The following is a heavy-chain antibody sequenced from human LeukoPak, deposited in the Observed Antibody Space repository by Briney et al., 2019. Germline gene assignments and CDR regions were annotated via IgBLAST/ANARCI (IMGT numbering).Heavy chain of an antibody. CDR1: GFIFSSYW. D-gene: IGHD6-6*01. CDR3: ANGEYPNYYFDY. CDR2: ISGSGGST. Sequence: SGGSLRLSCAASGFIFSSYWMHWVRQAPGKGLEWVSAISGSGGSTYYADSVKGRFTICRDNSKNTLYLQMNSLRAEDTAVYYCANGEYPNYYFDYWGQGTLFTVSS. J-gene: IGHJ4*02. V-gene: IGHV3-23*01.